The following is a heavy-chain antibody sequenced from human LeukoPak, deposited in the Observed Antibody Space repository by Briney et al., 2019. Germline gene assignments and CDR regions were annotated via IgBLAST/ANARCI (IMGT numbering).Heavy chain of an antibody. V-gene: IGHV4-34*01. CDR3: ARPAVVPTAPGVYAFDF. CDR1: GGSFSDYY. CDR2: INHSGST. D-gene: IGHD2-2*01. J-gene: IGHJ3*01. Sequence: PSETLSLTCAAYGGSFSDYYWSWIRQPPGKGLEWIEDINHSGSTNYNPSLKSRVTVSIDTSKNQFALKLRSVTAADTAVYYCARPAVVPTAPGVYAFDFWGQGTMVTVSS.